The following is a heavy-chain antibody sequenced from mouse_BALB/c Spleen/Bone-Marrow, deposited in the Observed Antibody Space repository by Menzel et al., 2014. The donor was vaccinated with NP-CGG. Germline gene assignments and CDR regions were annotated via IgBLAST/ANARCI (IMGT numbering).Heavy chain of an antibody. V-gene: IGHV1-14*01. D-gene: IGHD1-2*01. CDR3: ARCHYYGAY. CDR1: GYTFTSYI. CDR2: INPYNDDT. J-gene: IGHJ3*01. Sequence: EVQLQQSGPELVKPGASVKMSCKASGYTFTSYIIHWVKQKPGPGLEWIGYINPYNDDTKYNERFRNKATLTSDKSSSTADMELRSLTSDDAAVYYCARCHYYGAYWGQGTLVTVSA.